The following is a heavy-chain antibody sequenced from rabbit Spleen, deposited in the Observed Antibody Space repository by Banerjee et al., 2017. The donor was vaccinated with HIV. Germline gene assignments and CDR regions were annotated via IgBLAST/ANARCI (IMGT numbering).Heavy chain of an antibody. V-gene: IGHV1S45*01. D-gene: IGHD1-1*01. Sequence: QEQLEESAGGLVQPGGSLKLSCKASGFSFSDRDVMCWVRQAPGKGLEWIACINTATAKGVYASWVNGRFTISKTSSTTVTLQMTSLTAADTATYFCVRGASTSGYYNLWGQGTLVTVS. J-gene: IGHJ4*01. CDR2: INTATAKG. CDR1: GFSFSDRDV. CDR3: VRGASTSGYYNL.